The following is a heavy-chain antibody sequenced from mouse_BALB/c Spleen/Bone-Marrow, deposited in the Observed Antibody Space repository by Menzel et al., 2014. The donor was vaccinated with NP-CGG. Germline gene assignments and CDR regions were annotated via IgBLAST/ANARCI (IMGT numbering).Heavy chain of an antibody. CDR2: ISNLAFSI. J-gene: IGHJ1*01. CDR1: GFTFSDYA. Sequence: EVKVVESGGGLVQPGGSRKLSCAASGFTFSDYAMAWVQRAPGKGPEWVAFISNLAFSIYYADTVTGRFTISRENAKNTLYLEMTSLRSEDTAMYYCARVWDYWYFDVWGAGTTVTVSS. D-gene: IGHD4-1*01. V-gene: IGHV5-15*02. CDR3: ARVWDYWYFDV.